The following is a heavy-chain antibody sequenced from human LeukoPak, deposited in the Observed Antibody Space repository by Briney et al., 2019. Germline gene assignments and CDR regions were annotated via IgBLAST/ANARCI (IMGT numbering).Heavy chain of an antibody. CDR1: GGTFSSYA. V-gene: IGHV1-69*05. CDR3: ALTVSSSWYGYFQH. Sequence: SVKVSCKASGGTFSSYAISWVRQAPGQGLEWMGRIIPIFGTPNYAQKFQGRVTITTDESTSTAYMELSSLRSEDTAVYYCALTVSSSWYGYFQHWGQGTLVTVSS. D-gene: IGHD6-13*01. J-gene: IGHJ1*01. CDR2: IIPIFGTP.